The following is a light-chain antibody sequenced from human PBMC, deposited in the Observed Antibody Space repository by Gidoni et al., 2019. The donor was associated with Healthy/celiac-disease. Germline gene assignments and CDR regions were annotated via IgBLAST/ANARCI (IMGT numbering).Light chain of an antibody. V-gene: IGLV1-51*01. CDR3: GTWDSSLSAV. Sequence: QPVLTPPPSVSAAPVQKVTISCSGSSSNIGNNYVSWYQQLPGTAPKLLIYDNNKRPSGIPDRFSGSKSGTSATLGITGLQTGDEADYYCGTWDSSLSAVFGTGTKVTVL. CDR2: DNN. J-gene: IGLJ1*01. CDR1: SSNIGNNY.